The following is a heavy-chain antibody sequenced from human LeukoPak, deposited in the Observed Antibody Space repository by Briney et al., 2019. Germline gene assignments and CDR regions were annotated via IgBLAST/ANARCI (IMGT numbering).Heavy chain of an antibody. J-gene: IGHJ6*02. CDR3: ASFPYSSSWYRGAFYGMDV. CDR1: GFTLSNYW. V-gene: IGHV3-30*03. CDR2: ISYDGSKK. D-gene: IGHD6-13*01. Sequence: GGSLRLSCAASGFTLSNYWMHWVRQAPGKGLEWVAVISYDGSKKYYADSVKGRFTISRDNSKNTVYLQMNSLRAEDTAVYYCASFPYSSSWYRGAFYGMDVWGQGTTVTVSS.